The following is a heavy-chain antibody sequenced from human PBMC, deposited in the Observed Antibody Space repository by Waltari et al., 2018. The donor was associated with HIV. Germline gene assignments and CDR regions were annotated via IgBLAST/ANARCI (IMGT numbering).Heavy chain of an antibody. CDR3: AREMVGATWGTFDP. V-gene: IGHV1-2*02. D-gene: IGHD1-26*01. CDR1: GYTFTGYY. CDR2: INPNSGGT. J-gene: IGHJ5*02. Sequence: QVQLVQSGAEVKKPGASVKFSCKASGYTFTGYYLHCVRPAPGQGLEWMGWINPNSGGTNYAQKFQGRVTMTRDTSISTAYMELSRLRSDDTAVYYCAREMVGATWGTFDPWGQGTLVTVSS.